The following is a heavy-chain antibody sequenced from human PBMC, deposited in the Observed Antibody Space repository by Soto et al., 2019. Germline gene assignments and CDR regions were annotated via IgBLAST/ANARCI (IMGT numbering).Heavy chain of an antibody. J-gene: IGHJ5*01. D-gene: IGHD3-16*01. CDR2: STYTGVT. CDR1: GGSLREFGHF. CDR3: ATDSGGPPLNRFDS. Sequence: SETLSLTPTVSGGSLREFGHFWTWIRQHPGRGLEWIGYSTYTGVTYYSPSLQSRISISVDTSKNQFSLTLNSVTAADTAVYYCATDSGGPPLNRFDSWGHGTLVTVSS. V-gene: IGHV4-31*03.